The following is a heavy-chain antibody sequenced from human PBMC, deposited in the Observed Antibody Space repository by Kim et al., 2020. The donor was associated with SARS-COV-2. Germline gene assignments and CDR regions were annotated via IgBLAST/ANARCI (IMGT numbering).Heavy chain of an antibody. Sequence: ASVKVSCKASGYTFTSYAMHWVRQAPGQRLEWMGWINAGNGNTKYSQKFQGRVTITGDTSASTAYMELSSLRSEDTAVYYCARETGANTIFGVVIIGGWFDPWGQGTLVTVSS. CDR3: ARETGANTIFGVVIIGGWFDP. D-gene: IGHD3-3*01. CDR1: GYTFTSYA. CDR2: INAGNGNT. J-gene: IGHJ5*02. V-gene: IGHV1-3*01.